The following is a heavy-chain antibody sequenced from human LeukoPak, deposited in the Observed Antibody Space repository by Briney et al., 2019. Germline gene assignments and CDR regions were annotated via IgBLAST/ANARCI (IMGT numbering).Heavy chain of an antibody. CDR1: GGSISSSSYY. CDR2: IYYSGST. CDR3: ARHRPIAAYDY. D-gene: IGHD6-13*01. V-gene: IGHV4-39*01. Sequence: SETLSLTCTVSGGSISSSSYYWGWIRQPPGKGLEWIGSIYYSGSTYYNPSLKSRVTISVDTSKNQFSLKLSSVTAADTAAYYCARHRPIAAYDYWGQGTLVTVSS. J-gene: IGHJ4*02.